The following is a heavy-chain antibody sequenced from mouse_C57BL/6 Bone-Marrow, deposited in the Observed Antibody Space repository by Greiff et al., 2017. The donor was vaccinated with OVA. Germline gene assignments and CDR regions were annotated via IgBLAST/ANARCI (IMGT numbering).Heavy chain of an antibody. V-gene: IGHV5-16*01. CDR3: ARDGTHYFDY. CDR1: GFTFSDYY. Sequence: EVKLVESEGGLVQPGSSMKLSCTASGFTFSDYYMAWVRQVPEKGLEWVANINYDGSSTYYLDSLKSRFIISRDNAKNMLYLQMSSLKSEDTATYYCARDGTHYFDYWGQGTTLTVSS. CDR2: INYDGSST. J-gene: IGHJ2*01.